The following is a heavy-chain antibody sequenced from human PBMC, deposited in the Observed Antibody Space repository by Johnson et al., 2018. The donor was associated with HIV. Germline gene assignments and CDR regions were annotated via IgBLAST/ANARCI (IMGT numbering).Heavy chain of an antibody. Sequence: VLLVESGGGLVQPGGSLRLSCAASGFTISSNYMSWVRQAPGKGLEWVSYISSSSSTIYYADSVKGRFTISRDNAKNSLYLQMNSLRAEDTAVYYCARRGHDAFDIWGQGTMVTVSS. CDR1: GFTISSNY. CDR3: ARRGHDAFDI. CDR2: ISSSSSTI. V-gene: IGHV3-48*01. J-gene: IGHJ3*02.